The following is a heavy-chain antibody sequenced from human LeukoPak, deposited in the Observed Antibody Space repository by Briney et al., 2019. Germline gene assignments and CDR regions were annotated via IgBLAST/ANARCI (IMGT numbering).Heavy chain of an antibody. Sequence: GGCLRLSCAASGFTFSSYSMHWVRQAPCKGLEWVAVISYDGSNKYYADSVKGRFTISRDNSKNTLCLQMNSLRAEDTAMYYCARTIGGGYWYFDLWGRGTLVTVSS. CDR3: ARTIGGGYWYFDL. J-gene: IGHJ2*01. CDR1: GFTFSSYS. CDR2: ISYDGSNK. D-gene: IGHD3-16*01. V-gene: IGHV3-30-3*01.